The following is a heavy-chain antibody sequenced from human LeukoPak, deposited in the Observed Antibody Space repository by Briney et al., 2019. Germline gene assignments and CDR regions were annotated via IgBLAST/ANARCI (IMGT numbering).Heavy chain of an antibody. Sequence: PGGSLRLSCAASGFTFSSYSMNWVRQAPGKGLEWVANIKEDGTVKYYVDSVKGRFTISRDNAKNSLYLQMNSLRAEDTAVYYCTIAFWSSAIDPWGQGTLVTVSS. CDR3: TIAFWSSAIDP. CDR1: GFTFSSYS. D-gene: IGHD3-3*01. J-gene: IGHJ5*02. V-gene: IGHV3-7*01. CDR2: IKEDGTVK.